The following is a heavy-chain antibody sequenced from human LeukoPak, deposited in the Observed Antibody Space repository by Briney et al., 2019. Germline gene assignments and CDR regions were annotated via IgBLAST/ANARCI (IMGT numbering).Heavy chain of an antibody. D-gene: IGHD2-8*02. CDR3: ARALIWWHLYYFDY. V-gene: IGHV4-34*01. CDR2: INHSGST. CDR1: GGSFSGYY. Sequence: PSETLSFTCAVYGGSFSGYYWSWIRQPPGKGLEWIGEINHSGSTNYNPSLKSRVTISVDTSKNQFSLKLSSVTAADTAVYYCARALIWWHLYYFDYWGQGTLVTVSS. J-gene: IGHJ4*02.